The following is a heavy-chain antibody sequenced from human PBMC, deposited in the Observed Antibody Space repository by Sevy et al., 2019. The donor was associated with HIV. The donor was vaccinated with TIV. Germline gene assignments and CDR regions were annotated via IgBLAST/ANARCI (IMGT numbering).Heavy chain of an antibody. J-gene: IGHJ4*02. V-gene: IGHV3-11*01. CDR3: ARASNRWELLRDFDY. CDR2: ISSSGSTI. Sequence: GGSLRLSCAASGFTFSDYYMSWIRQAPGKGLEWVSYISSSGSTIYYADSGKGRFTISRDNAKNSLYLQMNSLRAEDTAVYYCARASNRWELLRDFDYWGQGTLVTVSS. CDR1: GFTFSDYY. D-gene: IGHD1-26*01.